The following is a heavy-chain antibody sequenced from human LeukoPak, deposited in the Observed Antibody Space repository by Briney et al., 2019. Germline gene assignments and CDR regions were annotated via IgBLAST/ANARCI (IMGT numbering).Heavy chain of an antibody. D-gene: IGHD3-10*01. CDR1: GGSVSSSIHY. V-gene: IGHV4-39*06. J-gene: IGHJ4*02. Sequence: SETLSLTCTVSGGSVSSSIHYWGWIRQPPGKGLEWIGSIYSTGSTYYNPSLKSRVTISVDTSKNQFPLKLRSVTAADTAVYYCARVGSFVGQPNVWGQGTLVTVSS. CDR2: IYSTGST. CDR3: ARVGSFVGQPNV.